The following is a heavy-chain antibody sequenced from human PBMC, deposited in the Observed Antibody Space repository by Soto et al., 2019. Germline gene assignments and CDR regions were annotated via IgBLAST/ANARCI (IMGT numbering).Heavy chain of an antibody. V-gene: IGHV3-23*01. D-gene: IGHD6-13*01. CDR3: AKDWPGSWYPVDC. J-gene: IGHJ1*01. Sequence: EVQLLESGGGLVQPGGSLRLSCAASGFTFSTYAMSWVRQAPGKGLEWVAAITSGGSTYYADSVKGRFTISRDNSKNTVSLQMENLRVDDTAVFYCAKDWPGSWYPVDCWGQGTLVTVSS. CDR2: ITSGGST. CDR1: GFTFSTYA.